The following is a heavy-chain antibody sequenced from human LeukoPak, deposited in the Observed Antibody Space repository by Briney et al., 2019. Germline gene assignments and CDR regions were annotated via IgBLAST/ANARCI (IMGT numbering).Heavy chain of an antibody. CDR1: GFTFSEYG. J-gene: IGHJ4*02. D-gene: IGHD3-10*01. V-gene: IGHV3-33*01. CDR3: AREYTGKSFAGAFEY. CDR2: IWYDGSNK. Sequence: GGSLRLSCATSGFTFSEYGVHWVRRPPGMGLEWVAVIWYDGSNKYYADSVKGRFTISRDNSKNTLYLQMNSLRAEDTAVYYCAREYTGKSFAGAFEYWGQGTLVTVSS.